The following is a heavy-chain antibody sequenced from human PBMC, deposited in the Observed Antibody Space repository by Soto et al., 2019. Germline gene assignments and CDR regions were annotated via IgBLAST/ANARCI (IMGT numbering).Heavy chain of an antibody. CDR2: INPNSGGT. V-gene: IGHV1-2*02. CDR1: GYTFTGYY. CDR3: ARVRITMVRGVFNWFDP. D-gene: IGHD3-10*01. Sequence: VKVSCKASGYTFTGYYMHWVRQAPGQGLEWMGWINPNSGGTNYAQKFQGRVTMTRDTSISTAYMELSRLRSDDTAVYYCARVRITMVRGVFNWFDPWGQGTLVTVS. J-gene: IGHJ5*02.